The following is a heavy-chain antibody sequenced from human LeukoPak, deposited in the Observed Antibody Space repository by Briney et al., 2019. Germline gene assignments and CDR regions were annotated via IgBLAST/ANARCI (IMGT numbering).Heavy chain of an antibody. Sequence: GASVKVSCRTSGYPFRNYDINWVRQATGQGLEWMGWINPHSGKTGYAQKFQGRVTMTTDTSANTAYMDLSSLRSEDTAMYYCARLSSHYGDYKVDPWGQGTLVTVSS. CDR1: GYPFRNYD. CDR3: ARLSSHYGDYKVDP. J-gene: IGHJ5*02. D-gene: IGHD4-17*01. CDR2: INPHSGKT. V-gene: IGHV1-8*01.